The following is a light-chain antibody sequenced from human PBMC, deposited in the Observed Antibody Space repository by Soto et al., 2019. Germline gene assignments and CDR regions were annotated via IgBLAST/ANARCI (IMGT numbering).Light chain of an antibody. CDR2: DAS. CDR3: QPRSDWPSLT. J-gene: IGKJ4*01. CDR1: QSVSSY. V-gene: IGKV3-11*01. Sequence: EIVLTQSPATLSLSPGERATLSCRASQSVSSYLAWYQQKPGQAPRLLIYDASNRATGIPARFSGSGSGTDFTPTISSLEPADFAVYYCQPRSDWPSLTFGGGTKVEIQ.